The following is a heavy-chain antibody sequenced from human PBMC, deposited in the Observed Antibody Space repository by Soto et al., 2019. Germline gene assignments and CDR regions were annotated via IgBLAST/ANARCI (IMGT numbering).Heavy chain of an antibody. CDR1: GYTFTSYD. CDR2: LNPNTGDS. Sequence: ASVKVSCKASGYTFTSYDIYWVRQATGQGLERKGWLNPNTGDSAYAQKFQGRISVTSDTSINTVHMELSSLRSEDTAVYYCARRAETNGWNGFGADKYYFDFWGQGTLVTVSS. V-gene: IGHV1-8*01. D-gene: IGHD1-1*01. J-gene: IGHJ4*02. CDR3: ARRAETNGWNGFGADKYYFDF.